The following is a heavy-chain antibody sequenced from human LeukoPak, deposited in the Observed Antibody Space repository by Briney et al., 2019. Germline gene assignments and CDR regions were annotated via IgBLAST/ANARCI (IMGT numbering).Heavy chain of an antibody. CDR2: ISGDGGST. J-gene: IGHJ3*02. D-gene: IGHD2-2*01. CDR3: AKGQFHGLYQLLGDAFDI. V-gene: IGHV3-43*02. Sequence: GGSLRLSCAASGFTFDDYAMHWVRQAPGKGLEWVSLISGDGGSTYYADSVKGRFTISRDNSKNSLYLQMNSLRTEDTALYYCAKGQFHGLYQLLGDAFDIWGQGTMVTVSS. CDR1: GFTFDDYA.